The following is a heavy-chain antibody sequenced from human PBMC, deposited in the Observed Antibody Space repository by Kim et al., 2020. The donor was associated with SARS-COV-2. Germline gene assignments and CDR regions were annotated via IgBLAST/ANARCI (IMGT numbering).Heavy chain of an antibody. CDR1: GFTFSSYA. CDR3: ARRIAAAGRSFDY. V-gene: IGHV3-23*01. J-gene: IGHJ4*02. CDR2: ISSSGGST. Sequence: GGSLRLSCAASGFTFSSYAMSWVRQAPGKGLEWVSAISSSGGSTFYADSVKGRFTISRDNSKSTLFLQMDSLRAEDTAVYYCARRIAAAGRSFDYWGQGTLVTVSS. D-gene: IGHD6-13*01.